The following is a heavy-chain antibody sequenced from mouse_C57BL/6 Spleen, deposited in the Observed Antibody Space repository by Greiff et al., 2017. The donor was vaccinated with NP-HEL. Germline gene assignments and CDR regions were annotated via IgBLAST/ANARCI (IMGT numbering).Heavy chain of an antibody. CDR2: IYPGDGDT. J-gene: IGHJ4*01. Sequence: VQLQQSGPELVKPGASVKISCKASGYAFSSSWMNWVKQRPGKGLEWIGRIYPGDGDTNYNGKFKGKATLTADNASSTAYMQLSNLTSEDSAVYFCAIFITTVVRDSYAMDYWGQGTSVTVSS. V-gene: IGHV1-82*01. CDR1: GYAFSSSW. CDR3: AIFITTVVRDSYAMDY. D-gene: IGHD1-1*01.